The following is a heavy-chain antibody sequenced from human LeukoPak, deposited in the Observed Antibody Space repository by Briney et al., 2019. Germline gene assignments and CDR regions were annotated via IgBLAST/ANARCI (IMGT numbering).Heavy chain of an antibody. D-gene: IGHD7-27*01. J-gene: IGHJ4*02. V-gene: IGHV4-59*08. CDR3: AISHRSGDGRNFDY. CDR1: GGSISSYY. Sequence: PSETLSLTCTVSGGSISSYYWSWIRQPPGKGLEWIGYIYYSGSTNYNPSLKSRVTISVDTSKNQFSLKLSSVTAADTAVYYCAISHRSGDGRNFDYWGQGTLVTVSS. CDR2: IYYSGST.